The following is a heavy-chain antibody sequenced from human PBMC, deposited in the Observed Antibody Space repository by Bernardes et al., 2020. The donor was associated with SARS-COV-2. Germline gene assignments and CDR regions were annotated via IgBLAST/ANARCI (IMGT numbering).Heavy chain of an antibody. CDR1: GFTFSSYW. J-gene: IGHJ1*01. D-gene: IGHD3-16*01. CDR3: VRRGDSAEYFQH. V-gene: IGHV3-74*01. Sequence: GSLRLSCAASGFTFSSYWMHWVRQAPGKGLVWVSRITPDGSSTTYADSVKGRFTISRDNAKNTLYLQMNSLRAEDTALYYCVRRGDSAEYFQHWGQGTLVSVSS. CDR2: ITPDGSST.